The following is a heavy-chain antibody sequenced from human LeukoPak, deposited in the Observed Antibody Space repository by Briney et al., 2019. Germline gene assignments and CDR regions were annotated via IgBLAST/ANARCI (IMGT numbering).Heavy chain of an antibody. CDR1: GGTFSSYA. J-gene: IGHJ6*02. CDR2: IIPIFGTA. Sequence: GASVKVSFTASGGTFSSYAISWVRQAPGQGLEWMGGIIPIFGTANYAQKFQGRVTITADESTSTAYMELSSLRSEDTAVYYCATQRAYCGGDCSTPNGMDVWGQGTTVTVSS. CDR3: ATQRAYCGGDCSTPNGMDV. D-gene: IGHD2-21*02. V-gene: IGHV1-69*01.